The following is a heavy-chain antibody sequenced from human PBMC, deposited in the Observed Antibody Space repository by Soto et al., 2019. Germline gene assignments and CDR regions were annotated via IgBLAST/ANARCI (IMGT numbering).Heavy chain of an antibody. J-gene: IGHJ2*01. V-gene: IGHV3-9*01. Sequence: PGGSLRLSCAASGFTFDDYAMHWVRQAPGKGLEWVSGISWNSGSIGYADSVKGRFTISRDNAKNSLYLQMNSLRAEDTALYYCAKDTIVATISWYFDLWGRGTLVTVSS. CDR1: GFTFDDYA. D-gene: IGHD5-12*01. CDR3: AKDTIVATISWYFDL. CDR2: ISWNSGSI.